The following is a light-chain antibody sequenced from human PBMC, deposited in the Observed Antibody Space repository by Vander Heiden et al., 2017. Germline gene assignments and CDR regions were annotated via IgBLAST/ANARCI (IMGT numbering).Light chain of an antibody. CDR2: EVS. Sequence: QSALTQPASVSGSPGQSITISCTGPSSDVGGYNYVSWYQQDPGKAPKLMIYEVSNRPSGVSNRFSGSKSGNTASLTISGLQAEDEADYYCSSYTSSSTYVFGTGTKVTVL. J-gene: IGLJ1*01. V-gene: IGLV2-14*01. CDR3: SSYTSSSTYV. CDR1: SSDVGGYNY.